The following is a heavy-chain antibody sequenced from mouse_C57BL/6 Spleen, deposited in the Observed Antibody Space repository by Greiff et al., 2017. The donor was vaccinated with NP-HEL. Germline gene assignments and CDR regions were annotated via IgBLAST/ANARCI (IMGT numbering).Heavy chain of an antibody. V-gene: IGHV1-15*01. CDR2: IDPETGGT. CDR3: TDSMVTTDGLAY. CDR1: GYTFTDYE. J-gene: IGHJ3*01. D-gene: IGHD2-2*01. Sequence: QVHVKQSGAELVRPGASVTLSCTASGYTFTDYEMHWVKQTPVHGLEWIGAIDPETGGTAYNQKFKGKAILTADKSSSTAYMELRSLTSEDSAVYYCTDSMVTTDGLAYWGQGTLVTVSA.